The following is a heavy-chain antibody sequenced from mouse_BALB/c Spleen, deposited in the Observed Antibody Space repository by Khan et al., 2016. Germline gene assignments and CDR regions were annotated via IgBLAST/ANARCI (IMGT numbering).Heavy chain of an antibody. CDR3: VGQKLRWYYDV. CDR1: GFTFNTYA. V-gene: IGHV10-1*02. Sequence: EVQLVEPGGGLVQPKGSLKLSCAASGFTFNTYAMDWVRQAPGKGLEWVARIRTKSNNLSTYYADSVKDRFTISRDDSQSMLYLQMNNLKTEDTAMIYCVGQKLRWYYDVWGQQTPVTGSS. CDR2: IRTKSNNLST. J-gene: IGHJ1*01. D-gene: IGHD3-3*01.